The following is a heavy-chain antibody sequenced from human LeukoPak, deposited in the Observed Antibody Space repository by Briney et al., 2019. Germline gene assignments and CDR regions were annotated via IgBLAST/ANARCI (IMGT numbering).Heavy chain of an antibody. CDR1: GYTFTNYG. Sequence: ASVKVSCKASGYTFTNYGINWVRQAPGQGLEWMGWISCYNGKTNYAQKFQGRVTMTTDTSTTTAYMELRSLRSDDTAVYYCARDRSSGGSGYWGQGTLVTVSS. CDR2: ISCYNGKT. CDR3: ARDRSSGGSGY. D-gene: IGHD6-19*01. V-gene: IGHV1-18*01. J-gene: IGHJ4*02.